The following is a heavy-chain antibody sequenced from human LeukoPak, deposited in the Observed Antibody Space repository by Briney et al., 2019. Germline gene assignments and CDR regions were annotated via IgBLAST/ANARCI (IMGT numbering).Heavy chain of an antibody. Sequence: PSQTLSLTCTVSGGSISSGGYYWSWIRQPPGKGLEWIGYIYHSGSTYYNPSLKSRVTISVDRSKNQFSLKLSSVTAADTAVYYCARARGVVVVPAASPRGGYFDYWGQGTLVTVSS. J-gene: IGHJ4*02. CDR1: GGSISSGGYY. CDR3: ARARGVVVVPAASPRGGYFDY. CDR2: IYHSGST. D-gene: IGHD2-2*01. V-gene: IGHV4-30-2*01.